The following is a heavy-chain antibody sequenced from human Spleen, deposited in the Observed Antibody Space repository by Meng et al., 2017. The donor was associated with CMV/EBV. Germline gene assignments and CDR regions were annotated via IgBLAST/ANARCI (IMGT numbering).Heavy chain of an antibody. V-gene: IGHV1-69*05. CDR1: GGTFSNYG. CDR2: IIPMFATA. J-gene: IGHJ4*02. D-gene: IGHD1-26*01. Sequence: SVKVSCKASGGTFSNYGISWVRQAPGQGLEWMGGIIPMFATANYARKFQGRVTMTTDESTSTAYMELSSLRSEDTAVYYCARGVSGSYYDYWGQGTLVTVSS. CDR3: ARGVSGSYYDY.